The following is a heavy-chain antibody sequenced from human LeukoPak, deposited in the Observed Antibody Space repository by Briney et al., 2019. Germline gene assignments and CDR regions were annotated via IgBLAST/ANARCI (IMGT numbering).Heavy chain of an antibody. J-gene: IGHJ4*02. CDR1: AFSLSPSGMC. CDR3: ARMRVSSWYPYFDY. Sequence: SGPALVKPTQTLTLTCTFSAFSLSPSGMCVSWIRQPPGKALEWLGGIDWDDDKYYSTSLKTRLTTSKDPSKNQGVLTMTNMDPVDTATYYCARMRVSSWYPYFDYWGQGTLVTVSS. CDR2: IDWDDDK. V-gene: IGHV2-70*11. D-gene: IGHD6-13*01.